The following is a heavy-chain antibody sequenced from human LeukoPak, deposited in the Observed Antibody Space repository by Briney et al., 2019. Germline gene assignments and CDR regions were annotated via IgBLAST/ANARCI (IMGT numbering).Heavy chain of an antibody. CDR3: AGMANNWFDP. D-gene: IGHD5-24*01. Sequence: GGSLRLSCAASGFTSSSNWMSWVRQAPGKGLEWVANIKQDGSEMYYAGSVRGRFTISRDNAWKSLYLQMNSLRAEDTAVYYCAGMANNWFDPWGQGTLVTVSS. J-gene: IGHJ5*02. CDR1: GFTSSSNW. CDR2: IKQDGSEM. V-gene: IGHV3-7*01.